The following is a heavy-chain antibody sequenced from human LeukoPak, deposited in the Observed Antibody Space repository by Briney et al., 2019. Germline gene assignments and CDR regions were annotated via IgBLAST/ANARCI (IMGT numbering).Heavy chain of an antibody. V-gene: IGHV4-30-4*01. Sequence: PSETRSLTCTVSGGSISSGDYYWSWIRQPPGKGLEWIGYIYYSGSTYYNPSLKSRVTISVDTSKNQFSLKLSSVTAADTAVYYCARGLVYYDSSGYYNLGYYFDYWGQGTLVTVSS. J-gene: IGHJ4*02. D-gene: IGHD3-22*01. CDR3: ARGLVYYDSSGYYNLGYYFDY. CDR1: GGSISSGDYY. CDR2: IYYSGST.